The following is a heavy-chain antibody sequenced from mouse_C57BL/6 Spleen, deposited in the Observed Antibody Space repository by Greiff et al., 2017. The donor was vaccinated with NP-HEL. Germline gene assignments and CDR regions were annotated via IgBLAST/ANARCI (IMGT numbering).Heavy chain of an antibody. J-gene: IGHJ2*01. CDR2: IYPGSGST. V-gene: IGHV1-55*01. D-gene: IGHD2-4*01. CDR3: ARIYYDYDGGLFDY. Sequence: QVQLQQPGAELVKPGASVKMSCKASGYTFTSYWITWVKQRPGQGLEWIGDIYPGSGSTNYNEKFKSKATLTVDTSSSTAYMQLSSLTSEDSAVYYCARIYYDYDGGLFDYWGQGTTLTVSA. CDR1: GYTFTSYW.